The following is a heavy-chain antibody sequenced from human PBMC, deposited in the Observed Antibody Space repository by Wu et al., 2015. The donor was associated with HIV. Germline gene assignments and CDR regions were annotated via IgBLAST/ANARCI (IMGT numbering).Heavy chain of an antibody. J-gene: IGHJ3*02. CDR3: ATRPITGSAFDI. D-gene: IGHD1-20*01. CDR1: GKTFNTYH. V-gene: IGHV1-2*02. CDR2: MNPNSGGA. Sequence: QVHLVQSGAEVKKPGASVTLSCKTSGKTFNTYHMQWVRQAPGQGLEWMGWMNPNSGGATYAQKFQGRVTMTRDTSISTAYMDLTRLTSDDTAVYYCATRPITGSAFDIWGQGTMVSVSS.